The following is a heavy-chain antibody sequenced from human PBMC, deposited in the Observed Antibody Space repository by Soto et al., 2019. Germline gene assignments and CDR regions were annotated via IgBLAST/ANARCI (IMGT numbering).Heavy chain of an antibody. J-gene: IGHJ6*02. CDR3: ARDDEYSGNGMDV. CDR1: EFTFSNYG. V-gene: IGHV3-33*01. D-gene: IGHD3-10*01. Sequence: QVQLVESGGGVVQPGRSLRLSCAASEFTFSNYGMHWVRQAPGKGLEWVAVILNDGSNRYHADSVKDRFTISRDNSKNTAELQMNSLRAEDTAVYYCARDDEYSGNGMDVWGQGTTVTVS. CDR2: ILNDGSNR.